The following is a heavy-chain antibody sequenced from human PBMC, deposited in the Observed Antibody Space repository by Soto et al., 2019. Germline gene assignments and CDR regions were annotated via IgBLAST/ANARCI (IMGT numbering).Heavy chain of an antibody. CDR3: ARVPQKIWFGEQYNWFDP. Sequence: SETLSLTCAVYGGSFSGYYWSWIRQPPGKGLEWIGEINHSGSTNYNPSLKSRVTISVDTSKNQFSLKLSSVTAADTAVYYCARVPQKIWFGEQYNWFDPWGQGTLVTVSS. V-gene: IGHV4-34*01. CDR2: INHSGST. CDR1: GGSFSGYY. D-gene: IGHD3-10*01. J-gene: IGHJ5*02.